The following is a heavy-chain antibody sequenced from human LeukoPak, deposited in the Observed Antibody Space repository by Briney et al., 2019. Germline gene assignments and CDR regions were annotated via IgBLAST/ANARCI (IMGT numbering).Heavy chain of an antibody. V-gene: IGHV4-34*01. J-gene: IGHJ4*02. D-gene: IGHD6-13*01. CDR2: INHSGST. CDR3: ARRIAAAGTARPFDY. CDR1: GGSFSGYY. Sequence: PSETLSLSCAVYGGSFSGYYWSWIRQPPGKGLEWIGEINHSGSTNYNPSLKSRVTISVDTSKNQFSLKLSSVTAADTAVYYCARRIAAAGTARPFDYWGQGTLVTVSS.